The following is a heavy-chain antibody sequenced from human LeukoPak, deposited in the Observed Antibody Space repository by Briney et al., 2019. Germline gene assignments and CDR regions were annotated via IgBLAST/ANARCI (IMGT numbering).Heavy chain of an antibody. Sequence: PGGSLRLSCAASGFTFDDYAMHWVRQAPGKGLEWVSGISWNSGSIGYADSVKGRFTISRGNAKNSLYLQMNSLRAEDTALYYCAKEKGGAMGLDAFDIWGQGTMVTVSS. D-gene: IGHD3-16*01. CDR2: ISWNSGSI. CDR1: GFTFDDYA. J-gene: IGHJ3*02. V-gene: IGHV3-9*01. CDR3: AKEKGGAMGLDAFDI.